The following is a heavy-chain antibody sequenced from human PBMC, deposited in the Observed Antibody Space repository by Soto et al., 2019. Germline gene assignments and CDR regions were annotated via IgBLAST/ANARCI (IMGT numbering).Heavy chain of an antibody. Sequence: SETLSLTCAVSGGSISSSNWWSWVRQPPGKGLEWIGEIYHSGSTNYNPSLKSRVTISVDKSKNQFSLKLSSVTAADTAVYYCASMWRDYYYCGMDVWGQGTTVTVSS. D-gene: IGHD2-21*01. CDR1: GGSISSSNW. CDR3: ASMWRDYYYCGMDV. J-gene: IGHJ6*02. CDR2: IYHSGST. V-gene: IGHV4-4*02.